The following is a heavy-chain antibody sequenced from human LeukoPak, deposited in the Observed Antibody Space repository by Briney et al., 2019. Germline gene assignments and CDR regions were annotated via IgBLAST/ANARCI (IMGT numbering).Heavy chain of an antibody. J-gene: IGHJ4*02. CDR2: ISGSGGST. D-gene: IGHD2-2*01. V-gene: IGHV3-23*01. CDR1: GFTFRDAG. CDR3: ANAGVAYQLPDRDFDY. Sequence: PGGSLRLSCAASGFTFRDAGMSWVRQAPGKGLEWVSAISGSGGSTYYADSVKGRFTISRDNSKNTLYLQMNSLRAEDTAVYYCANAGVAYQLPDRDFDYWGQGTLVTVSS.